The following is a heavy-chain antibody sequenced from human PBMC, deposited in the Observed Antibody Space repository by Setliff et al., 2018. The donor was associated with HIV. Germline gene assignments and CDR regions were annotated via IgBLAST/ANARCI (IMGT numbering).Heavy chain of an antibody. CDR2: IYSSGST. D-gene: IGHD2-15*01. V-gene: IGHV4-4*07. Sequence: ASETLSLTCIVSGGSLTSHYWSWIRQPAGRALEWIGRIYSSGSTNYNPSLKSRVKMSLDTSKNQFSLKLSSVTAADTAVYFCARDPYCSGDGCFRYYQHWGRGTLVTVS. J-gene: IGHJ1*01. CDR1: GGSLTSHY. CDR3: ARDPYCSGDGCFRYYQH.